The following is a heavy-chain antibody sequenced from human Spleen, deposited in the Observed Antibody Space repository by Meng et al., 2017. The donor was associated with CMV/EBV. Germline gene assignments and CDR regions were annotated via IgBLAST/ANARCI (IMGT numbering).Heavy chain of an antibody. V-gene: IGHV1-2*02. CDR1: GYTFTSYA. D-gene: IGHD6-6*01. J-gene: IGHJ6*02. CDR3: ARDLRLAGRNPGDYGMDV. CDR2: ISPNSSGT. Sequence: ASVKVSCKASGYTFTSYAMNWVRQAPGQGLEWMGWISPNSSGTNYAQKFQGRVTMTRDTSISTAYMELRRLTFDDTAVYYCARDLRLAGRNPGDYGMDVWGQGTTVTVSS.